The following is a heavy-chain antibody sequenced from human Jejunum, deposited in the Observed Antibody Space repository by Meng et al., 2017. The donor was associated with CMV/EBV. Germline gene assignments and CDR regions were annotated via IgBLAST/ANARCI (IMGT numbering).Heavy chain of an antibody. CDR2: IYPRDSNM. J-gene: IGHJ4*01. CDR1: GYSFSDYW. CDR3: ARHGGSSAGDY. D-gene: IGHD6-6*01. V-gene: IGHV5-51*01. Sequence: SCKASGYSFSDYWIGWVRQKPGKGLEWVGIIYPRDSNMRYSPSVEGHVTVSADKSNTTVYLHWSSLTASDSAMYYCARHGGSSAGDYWGQGTLVTVSS.